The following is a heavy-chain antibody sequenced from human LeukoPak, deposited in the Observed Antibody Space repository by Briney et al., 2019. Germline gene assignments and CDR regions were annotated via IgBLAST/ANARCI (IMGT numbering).Heavy chain of an antibody. V-gene: IGHV3-30-3*01. Sequence: PGGSLRLSCAASGFTFSSYAMHWVRQAPGKGLEWVAVISYDGSNKYYADSVKGRFTISRDNSKNTLYLQMNSLRAEDTAVYYCASIELLGYWGQGTLVTVSS. D-gene: IGHD1-26*01. CDR2: ISYDGSNK. CDR3: ASIELLGY. J-gene: IGHJ4*02. CDR1: GFTFSSYA.